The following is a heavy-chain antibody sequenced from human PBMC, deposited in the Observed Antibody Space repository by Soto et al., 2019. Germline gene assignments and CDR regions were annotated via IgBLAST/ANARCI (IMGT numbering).Heavy chain of an antibody. Sequence: PSETLSLTCAVYGGSFSGYYWSWIRQPPGKGLEWIGEINHSGSTNYNPSLKSRVTISVDTSKNQFSLKLSSVTAADTAVYYCARGGGYVVHWGPGTLVTVSP. V-gene: IGHV4-34*01. CDR2: INHSGST. J-gene: IGHJ5*02. CDR1: GGSFSGYY. CDR3: ARGGGYVVH. D-gene: IGHD5-12*01.